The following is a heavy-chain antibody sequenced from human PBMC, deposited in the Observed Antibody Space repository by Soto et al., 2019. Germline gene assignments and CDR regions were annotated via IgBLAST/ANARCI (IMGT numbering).Heavy chain of an antibody. J-gene: IGHJ4*01. CDR3: AREAYHYDTYSFGN. CDR1: GYTFTTYL. CDR2: IYPSNSET. V-gene: IGHV5-51*01. D-gene: IGHD3-22*01. Sequence: RGESLKISCKASGYTFTTYLIGWVRQLPAKGLEWMGIIYPSNSETRFIPSFQGQVTLSADKSIFTSYLQWSSLKASDTATYYCAREAYHYDTYSFGNWGQGTLVTVSS.